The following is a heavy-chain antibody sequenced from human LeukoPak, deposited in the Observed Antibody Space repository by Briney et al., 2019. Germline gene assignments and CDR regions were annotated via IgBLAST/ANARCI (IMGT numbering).Heavy chain of an antibody. Sequence: TGGSLRLSCAASGFTFDSYSMNRVRRAPGKGLEWVSYISSSSGTIYYADSVKGRFTISRDNAKNSLYLQMNSLRDEDTAVYYCARDSHSMVRGVTTFDYWGQGALVTVSS. V-gene: IGHV3-48*02. D-gene: IGHD3-10*01. J-gene: IGHJ4*02. CDR1: GFTFDSYS. CDR2: ISSSSGTI. CDR3: ARDSHSMVRGVTTFDY.